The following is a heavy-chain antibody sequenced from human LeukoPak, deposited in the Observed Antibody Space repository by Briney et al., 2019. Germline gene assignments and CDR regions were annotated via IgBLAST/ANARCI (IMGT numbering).Heavy chain of an antibody. D-gene: IGHD4-17*01. V-gene: IGHV3-11*06. J-gene: IGHJ4*02. CDR2: ISSSSAYT. CDR3: ARARGMDDYGDFRIK. Sequence: DSYISSSSAYTNYADSVKGRFTISRDNAKNSLSLQMNGLRAEDTAVYYCARARGMDDYGDFRIKWGQGTLVTVSS.